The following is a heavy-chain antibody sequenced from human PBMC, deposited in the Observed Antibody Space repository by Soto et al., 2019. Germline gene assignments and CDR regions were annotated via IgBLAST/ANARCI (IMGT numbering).Heavy chain of an antibody. D-gene: IGHD6-19*01. Sequence: QVQLVESGGGVVQPGRSLRLSCAASGFTFSSYAMHWVRQAPGKGLEWVAVISYDGSNKYYADSVKGRFTISRDNSKNTLYLQMNSLRAEDTAVYYCARDRGVYSSGWYYYYGMDVW. CDR3: ARDRGVYSSGWYYYYGMDV. CDR1: GFTFSSYA. J-gene: IGHJ6*01. V-gene: IGHV3-30-3*01. CDR2: ISYDGSNK.